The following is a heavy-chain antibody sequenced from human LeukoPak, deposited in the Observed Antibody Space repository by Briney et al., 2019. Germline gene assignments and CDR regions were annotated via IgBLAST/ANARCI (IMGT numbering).Heavy chain of an antibody. V-gene: IGHV3-23*01. J-gene: IGHJ4*02. CDR1: GFTFSSYA. CDR3: ARGVNGNSDY. CDR2: ISGSGGST. D-gene: IGHD2-8*01. Sequence: GGSLRLSCAASGFTFSSYAMSWVRQAPGKGLEWVSAISGSGGSTYYADSVKGRFTISRDNAKNTLYLQLNSLTAEDTAVYYCARGVNGNSDYWGQGTLVTVSS.